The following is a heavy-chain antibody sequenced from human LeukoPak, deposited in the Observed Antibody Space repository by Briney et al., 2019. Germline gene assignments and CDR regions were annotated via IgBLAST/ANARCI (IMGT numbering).Heavy chain of an antibody. J-gene: IGHJ6*03. Sequence: GGSLRLSCAASGSTFSSYSMNWVRQAPGKGLEWVSYISSNSITIYYAASVKGRFTISRDNAKNSLYLQMNSLRDEDTAVYYCAREGYNWNDSRFYYYYYMDVWGKGTTVTVSS. V-gene: IGHV3-48*02. CDR2: ISSNSITI. CDR3: AREGYNWNDSRFYYYYYMDV. CDR1: GSTFSSYS. D-gene: IGHD1-20*01.